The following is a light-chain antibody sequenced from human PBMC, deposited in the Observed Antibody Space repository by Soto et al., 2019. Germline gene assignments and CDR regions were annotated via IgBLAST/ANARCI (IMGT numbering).Light chain of an antibody. CDR2: GAS. CDR3: HQYDSSPVT. J-gene: IGKJ1*01. Sequence: EIVLTQSPGTLSLSPGERATLSCRASQSVSSSYLAWYQQKPGQAPRLLIYGASSRATGIPDRFSGSGSGTDFTLPISRLEPEDFAVYYCHQYDSSPVTFGQGTKVEIK. V-gene: IGKV3-20*01. CDR1: QSVSSSY.